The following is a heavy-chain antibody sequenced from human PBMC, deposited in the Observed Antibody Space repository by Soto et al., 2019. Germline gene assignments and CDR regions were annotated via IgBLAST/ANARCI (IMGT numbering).Heavy chain of an antibody. J-gene: IGHJ6*03. CDR1: GGTFSSYT. Sequence: QVQLVQSGAEVKKPGSSVKVSCKASGGTFSSYTISWVRQAPGQGLEWMGRIIPILGIANYAQKFQGRVTITADKSTSTAYMELSSLRSEDTALYYCARGLEGDIGYDLNYYYYYMDVWGKGTTVTVSS. CDR3: ARGLEGDIGYDLNYYYYYMDV. D-gene: IGHD5-12*01. V-gene: IGHV1-69*02. CDR2: IIPILGIA.